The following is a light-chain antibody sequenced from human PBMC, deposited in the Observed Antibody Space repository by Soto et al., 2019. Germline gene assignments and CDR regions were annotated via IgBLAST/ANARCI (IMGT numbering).Light chain of an antibody. V-gene: IGKV3-20*01. CDR1: QSVSSSY. J-gene: IGKJ5*01. Sequence: EIVLTQSPGTLSLSPGERATLSCRASQSVSSSYLAWYQQKPGQAPRLLIYGASSRATGIPDRFSGIGSGTDVTLTISRLEPEDFAVYYCQQYGSSPPITFGQGTRLEIK. CDR2: GAS. CDR3: QQYGSSPPIT.